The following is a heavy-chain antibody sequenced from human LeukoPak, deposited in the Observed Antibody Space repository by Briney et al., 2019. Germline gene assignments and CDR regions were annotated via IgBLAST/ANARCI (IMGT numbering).Heavy chain of an antibody. D-gene: IGHD3-16*01. CDR2: IFHSGST. CDR1: GYSISSGYY. J-gene: IGHJ3*02. Sequence: SETLSLTCSVSGYSISSGYYWAWIRQSPGKGLEWIGTIFHSGSTYYNPSLRSRGTISVDTSKNQFSLKLNSMTAADTAVYYWARGGVIIWDDAFDIWGQGTMVTVSS. V-gene: IGHV4-38-2*02. CDR3: ARGGVIIWDDAFDI.